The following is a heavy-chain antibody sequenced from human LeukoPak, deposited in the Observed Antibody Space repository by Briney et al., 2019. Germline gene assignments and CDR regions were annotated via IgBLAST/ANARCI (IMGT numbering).Heavy chain of an antibody. CDR2: IIPIFGTA. D-gene: IGHD3-22*01. V-gene: IGHV1-69*06. Sequence: SVKVSCKASGGTFSSYAISWVRQAPGQGLEWMGGIIPIFGTANYAQKFQGRVTMTGDTSTDTAYMELSSLRSEDTAVYYCATVDYDSIQRWGQGTLVTVSS. CDR1: GGTFSSYA. J-gene: IGHJ4*02. CDR3: ATVDYDSIQR.